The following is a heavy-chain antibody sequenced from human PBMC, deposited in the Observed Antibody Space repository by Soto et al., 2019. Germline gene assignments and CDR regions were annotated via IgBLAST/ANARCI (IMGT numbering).Heavy chain of an antibody. CDR3: ARVRRHNGLTIFGVVSKYYFDY. CDR1: GFTFSSYW. V-gene: IGHV3-7*01. CDR2: IKQDGSEK. J-gene: IGHJ4*02. D-gene: IGHD3-3*01. Sequence: EVQLVESGGGLVQPGGSLRLSCAASGFTFSSYWMSWVRQAPGKGLEWVANIKQDGSEKYYVDSVKGRFTISRDNAKNSLYLQMNSLRAEDTAVYYCARVRRHNGLTIFGVVSKYYFDYCGQGTLVTVSS.